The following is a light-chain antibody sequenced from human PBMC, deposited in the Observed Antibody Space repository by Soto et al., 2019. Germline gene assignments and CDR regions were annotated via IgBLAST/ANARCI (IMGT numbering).Light chain of an antibody. V-gene: IGKV1-5*03. CDR3: QQYNSYSWT. CDR1: QSISSW. CDR2: KAS. J-gene: IGKJ1*01. Sequence: DIQMTQSPSTLSASVGDRVTITCRASQSISSWLAWYQQKPGKAPKLLIYKASSLESGVPSRFSGSVSGTEFTLTISSLQPDDFATNYCQQYNSYSWTFGQGTKVEIK.